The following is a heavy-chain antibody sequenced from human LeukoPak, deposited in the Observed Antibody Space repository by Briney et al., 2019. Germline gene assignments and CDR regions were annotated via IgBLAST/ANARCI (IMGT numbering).Heavy chain of an antibody. CDR1: GGSFSGYY. D-gene: IGHD2-21*02. CDR3: ARTPTYCGGDCYYFDP. CDR2: INHSGST. J-gene: IGHJ5*02. Sequence: SETLSLTCAVYGGSFSGYYWSWIRQPPGKGLEWIGEINHSGSTNYNPSLKSRVTISVDTSKNQFSLKLSSVTAADTAMYFCARTPTYCGGDCYYFDPWGQGTLVTVSS. V-gene: IGHV4-34*01.